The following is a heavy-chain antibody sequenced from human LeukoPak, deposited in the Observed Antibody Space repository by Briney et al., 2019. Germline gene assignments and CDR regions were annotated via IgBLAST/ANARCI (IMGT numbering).Heavy chain of an antibody. CDR1: GGTFISYA. V-gene: IGHV1-69*13. D-gene: IGHD3-22*01. J-gene: IGHJ4*02. CDR3: ARGRSDSSGYYYEYVY. Sequence: SVKVSCKASGGTFISYAISWVRQAPGQGLEWMGGIIPIFGTANYAQKFQGRVTITADESTSTAYMELSSLRSEDTAVYYCARGRSDSSGYYYEYVYWGQGTLVTVSS. CDR2: IIPIFGTA.